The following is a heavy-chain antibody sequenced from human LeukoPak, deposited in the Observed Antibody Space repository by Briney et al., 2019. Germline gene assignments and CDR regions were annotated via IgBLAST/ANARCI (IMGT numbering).Heavy chain of an antibody. CDR2: INHSGST. CDR3: ARGFYYDSSGYPMDV. J-gene: IGHJ6*02. Sequence: SETLSLTCAVYGGSFSGYYWSWIRQPPGKGLEWIGGINHSGSTNYNPSLKSRVTISVDTSKNQFSLKLSSVTAADTAVYYCARGFYYDSSGYPMDVWGQGTTVTVSS. V-gene: IGHV4-34*01. D-gene: IGHD3-22*01. CDR1: GGSFSGYY.